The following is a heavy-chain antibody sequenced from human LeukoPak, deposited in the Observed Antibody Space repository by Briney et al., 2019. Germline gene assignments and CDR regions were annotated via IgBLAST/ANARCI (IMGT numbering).Heavy chain of an antibody. CDR3: ARVDSSGYSRTFDI. V-gene: IGHV3-74*01. CDR1: GSTFSNYW. CDR2: IKTDGSST. D-gene: IGHD3-22*01. J-gene: IGHJ3*02. Sequence: VGSLRLSCAASGSTFSNYWMHWVRQAPGKGLVWVSRIKTDGSSTNYADSVKGRFTISRDNAKNTLYLQMNSLRAEDTAVYYCARVDSSGYSRTFDIWGQGTMVTVSS.